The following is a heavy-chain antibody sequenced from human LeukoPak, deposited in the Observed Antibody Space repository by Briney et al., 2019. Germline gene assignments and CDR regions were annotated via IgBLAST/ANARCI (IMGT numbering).Heavy chain of an antibody. J-gene: IGHJ4*02. Sequence: SVKVSCKASGGTFSSYAISWVRQAPGQGLEWMGGIIPIFGTANYAQKFQGRVTITADESTSTAYMELSSLRSEDTAVYYCAREGGYRPGYFDYWGQGTLVTVSS. CDR1: GGTFSSYA. V-gene: IGHV1-69*13. CDR2: IIPIFGTA. CDR3: AREGGYRPGYFDY. D-gene: IGHD3-22*01.